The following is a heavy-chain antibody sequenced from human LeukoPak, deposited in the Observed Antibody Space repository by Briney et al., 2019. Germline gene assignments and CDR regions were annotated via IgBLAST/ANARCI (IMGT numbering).Heavy chain of an antibody. CDR1: GFSLSTSGVG. J-gene: IGHJ4*02. D-gene: IGHD2-8*01. Sequence: SGPTLVNPTQTLTLTCTFSGFSLSTSGVGVGWIRQPPGKTLEWLAVVYYNDDEHYSPSLKSGRTITKDTSKNQVVLTMPNMDPGDTATYYCAHRLQDTNGWYLDYWGQGTLFTVSS. CDR3: AHRLQDTNGWYLDY. V-gene: IGHV2-5*01. CDR2: VYYNDDE.